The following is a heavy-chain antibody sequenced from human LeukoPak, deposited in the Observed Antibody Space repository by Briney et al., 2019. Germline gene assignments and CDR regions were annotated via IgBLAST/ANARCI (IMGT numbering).Heavy chain of an antibody. CDR2: IYSSGST. V-gene: IGHV4-4*07. CDR3: ARGFCSGGSCYLFDS. D-gene: IGHD2-15*01. CDR1: GGSISGSY. Sequence: SETLSLTCTVSGGSISGSYWSWIRQPAGKGLDWIGRIYSSGSTNYNTSLKSRVTMSVDTSKNQVSLKLNSVTAADTAVYYCARGFCSGGSCYLFDSWGQGTLVTVSA. J-gene: IGHJ4*02.